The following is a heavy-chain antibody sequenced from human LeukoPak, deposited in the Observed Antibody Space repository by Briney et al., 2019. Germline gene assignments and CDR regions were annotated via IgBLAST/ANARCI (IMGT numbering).Heavy chain of an antibody. CDR1: GGSISSYY. CDR3: AGRVRGYDILTGYYSYYFDY. D-gene: IGHD3-9*01. CDR2: IYYSGST. V-gene: IGHV4-59*01. J-gene: IGHJ4*02. Sequence: SETLSLTCTVSGGSISSYYWSWIRQPPGKGLEWIGYIYYSGSTNYNPSLKSRVTISVDTSKNQFSLKLSSVTAADTAVYYCAGRVRGYDILTGYYSYYFDYWGQGTLVTVSS.